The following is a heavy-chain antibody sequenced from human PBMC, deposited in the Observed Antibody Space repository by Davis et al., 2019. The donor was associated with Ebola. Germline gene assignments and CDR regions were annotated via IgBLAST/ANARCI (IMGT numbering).Heavy chain of an antibody. J-gene: IGHJ4*02. D-gene: IGHD4-23*01. CDR1: GGSISSYY. V-gene: IGHV4-59*08. Sequence: SETLSLTCTVSGGSISSYYWSWIRQPPGKGLEWIGYIYYSGSTNYNPSLKSRVTISVDTSKNQLSLKLSSVTAADTAVYYCARRYGGRYWGQGTLVTVSS. CDR2: IYYSGST. CDR3: ARRYGGRY.